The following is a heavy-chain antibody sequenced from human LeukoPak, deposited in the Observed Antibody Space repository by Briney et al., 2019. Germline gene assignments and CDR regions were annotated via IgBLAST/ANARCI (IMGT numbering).Heavy chain of an antibody. D-gene: IGHD3-22*01. V-gene: IGHV1-69*04. CDR2: IIPILGIA. Sequence: GSSVKVSCKASGGTFSSYAISWVRQAPGQGLEWMGRIIPILGIANYAQKFQGRVTITADKSTSTAYMELSSLRSEDTAVYYCARDAYYYDSRGYRWGQGTLVTVSS. CDR3: ARDAYYYDSRGYR. J-gene: IGHJ4*02. CDR1: GGTFSSYA.